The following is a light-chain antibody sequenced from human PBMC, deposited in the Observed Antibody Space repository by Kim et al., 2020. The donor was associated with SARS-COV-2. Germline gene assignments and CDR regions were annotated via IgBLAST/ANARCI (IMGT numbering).Light chain of an antibody. Sequence: SVPLSGTGTTRGVGGYNYVSWYQRHTGKAPKLLIYDVSKRPSGVCNHFSGSKSGNTASLTISGLQAEDEADYYYSSYTSSSAPQDVFGGGTKLTVL. J-gene: IGLJ3*02. CDR3: SSYTSSSAPQDV. CDR1: TRGVGGYNY. CDR2: DVS. V-gene: IGLV2-14*04.